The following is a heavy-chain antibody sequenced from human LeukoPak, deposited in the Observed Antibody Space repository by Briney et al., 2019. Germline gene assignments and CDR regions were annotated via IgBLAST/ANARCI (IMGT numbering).Heavy chain of an antibody. J-gene: IGHJ4*02. CDR3: ARDPLSYDSSGYPEHSYYFDY. D-gene: IGHD3-22*01. CDR2: IIPTFGTA. Sequence: ASVKVSCKASGGTFSSYAISWVRQAPGQGLEWMGGIIPTFGTANYAQKFQGRVTITADESTSTAYMELSSLRSEDTAVYYCARDPLSYDSSGYPEHSYYFDYWGQGTLVTVSS. CDR1: GGTFSSYA. V-gene: IGHV1-69*13.